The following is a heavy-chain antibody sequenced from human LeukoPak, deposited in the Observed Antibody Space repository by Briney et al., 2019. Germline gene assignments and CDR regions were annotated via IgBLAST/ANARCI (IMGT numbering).Heavy chain of an antibody. J-gene: IGHJ6*02. CDR1: GGSISNGGYS. CDR2: IYHSGST. D-gene: IGHD3-9*01. V-gene: IGHV4-30-2*01. Sequence: SETLSLTCAVSGGSISNGGYSWSWIRQPPGKGLEWIGYIYHSGSTYYNPSLKSRVTISVDRSKNQFSLKLSSVTAADTAVYYCASAPGYYDILTGYYKTQYYYGMDVWGQGTTVTVSS. CDR3: ASAPGYYDILTGYYKTQYYYGMDV.